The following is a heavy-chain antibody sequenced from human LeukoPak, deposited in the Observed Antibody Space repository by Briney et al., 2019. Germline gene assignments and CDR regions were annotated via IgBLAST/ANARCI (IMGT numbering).Heavy chain of an antibody. D-gene: IGHD3-9*01. CDR2: IYPGVSDT. Sequence: GESLKISCQGSGFIFTTYWIGWVRQLPGKGLEWMGFIYPGVSDTRYRPFFQGQVTLSAHKSINTAYLQWSSLKAPRPAIYFRAREYYDILSGCCDAFDLWGQGTMVTVSS. J-gene: IGHJ3*01. V-gene: IGHV5-51*01. CDR3: AREYYDILSGCCDAFDL. CDR1: GFIFTTYW.